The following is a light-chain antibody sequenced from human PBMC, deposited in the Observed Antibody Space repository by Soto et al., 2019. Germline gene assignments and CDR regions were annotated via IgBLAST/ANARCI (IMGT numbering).Light chain of an antibody. V-gene: IGKV1-39*01. J-gene: IGKJ3*01. CDR2: AAS. Sequence: DIQMTQSPSSLSASVGDRVTITCRASQSISSYLNWYQQKPGKAPKLLIYAASSLQSGVPSRFSGSGSGTDFTLTISSLQPEDVATYYCQQSYSTPPFTFGPGTKVEIK. CDR3: QQSYSTPPFT. CDR1: QSISSY.